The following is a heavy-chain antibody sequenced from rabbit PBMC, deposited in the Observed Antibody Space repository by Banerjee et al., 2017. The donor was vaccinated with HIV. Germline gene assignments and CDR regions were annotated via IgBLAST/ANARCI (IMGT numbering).Heavy chain of an antibody. J-gene: IGHJ4*01. CDR3: ARYYTGYGAYGYAFNL. Sequence: QSLEESGGDLVKPGASLTLTCTASGFSFSSSYYMCWVRQAPGKGLEWIGCTNTGSGNTFYASWAKGRFTISKTSSTTVTLQMTSLTAADTATHFCARYYTGYGAYGYAFNLWGQGTLVTVS. CDR2: TNTGSGNT. D-gene: IGHD6-1*01. V-gene: IGHV1S40*01. CDR1: GFSFSSSYY.